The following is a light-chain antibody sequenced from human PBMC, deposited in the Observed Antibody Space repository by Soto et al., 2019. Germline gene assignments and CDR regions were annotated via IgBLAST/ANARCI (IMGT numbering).Light chain of an antibody. CDR2: TAS. Sequence: DIQMTQSPSSVSASVGDRGTITCRASQGVSTWLAWYQQKPGKAPNLLIYTASSLQSGVPPRFSGSGSGTDFTLTINGLQPEDFATYYCQQAASFPITFGQGTRLEIK. CDR3: QQAASFPIT. CDR1: QGVSTW. V-gene: IGKV1-12*01. J-gene: IGKJ5*01.